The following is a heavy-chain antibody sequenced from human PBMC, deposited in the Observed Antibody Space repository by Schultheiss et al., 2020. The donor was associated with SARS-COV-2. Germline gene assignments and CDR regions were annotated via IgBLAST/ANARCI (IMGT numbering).Heavy chain of an antibody. CDR1: GGSISSGGYY. J-gene: IGHJ4*02. V-gene: IGHV4-31*03. D-gene: IGHD3-3*01. Sequence: SETLSLTCTVSGGSISSGGYYWSWIRQHPGKGLEWIGYIYYSGSTNYNPSLKSRVTISVDTSKNQFSLKLSSVTAADTAVYYCARGAEPPLRFLEWLLDYWGQGTLVTVSS. CDR2: IYYSGST. CDR3: ARGAEPPLRFLEWLLDY.